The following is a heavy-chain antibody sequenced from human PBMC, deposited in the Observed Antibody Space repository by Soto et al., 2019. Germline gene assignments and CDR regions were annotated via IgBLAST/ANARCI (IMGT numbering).Heavy chain of an antibody. CDR3: AKTGQQWGMDF. J-gene: IGHJ6*02. CDR2: ISYDGSNK. D-gene: IGHD6-19*01. CDR1: GFTFSSYG. Sequence: QVQLVESGGGVVQPGRSLRLSCAASGFTFSSYGMHWVRQAPGKGLEWVAVISYDGSNKYYADSVKGRFTISRDNSKNTLYLQMNSLRAEDTAVYYCAKTGQQWGMDFWGQGTTVTVSS. V-gene: IGHV3-30*18.